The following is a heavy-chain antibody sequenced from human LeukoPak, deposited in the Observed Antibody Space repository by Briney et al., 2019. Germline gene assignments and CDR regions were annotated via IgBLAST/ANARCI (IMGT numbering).Heavy chain of an antibody. CDR3: ARMHCSGGSCYSVWYYFDY. D-gene: IGHD2-15*01. V-gene: IGHV3-21*01. CDR1: GFTFSSYS. Sequence: GGSLRLSCAASGFTFSSYSMNWVRQAPGKGLEWVSSISSSSSYIYYADSVKGRFTISRDNAKNLLYLQMNSLRAEDTAVYYCARMHCSGGSCYSVWYYFDYWGQGTLVTVSS. J-gene: IGHJ4*02. CDR2: ISSSSSYI.